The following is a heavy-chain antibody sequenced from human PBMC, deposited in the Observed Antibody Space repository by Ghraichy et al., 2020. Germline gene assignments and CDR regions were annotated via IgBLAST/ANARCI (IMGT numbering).Heavy chain of an antibody. J-gene: IGHJ4*02. CDR1: GDSITNLY. CDR2: FYYTEGT. D-gene: IGHD2-8*02. V-gene: IGHV4-59*11. CDR3: ARFCAGGRCPDY. Sequence: SETLSLTCSVSGDSITNLYWTWVRQPPGKGLEWIGFFYYTEGTKYNPSLKSRLSMSVDTSKNQISLKVNSVTAADTAFYYCARFCAGGRCPDYWGQGTLVTVSS.